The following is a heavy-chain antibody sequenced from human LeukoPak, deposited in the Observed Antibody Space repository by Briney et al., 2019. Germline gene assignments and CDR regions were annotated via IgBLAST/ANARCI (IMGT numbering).Heavy chain of an antibody. Sequence: ASVKVSCKASGYSFTSNYIRWVRQAPEQGLEWMGMIYPRDGSTSYAQKFQGGVTVTRDTSTSTVHMELSGLRSEDTAVYYCARDQEAFDYWGQGTLVTVSS. J-gene: IGHJ4*02. V-gene: IGHV1-46*01. CDR1: GYSFTSNY. CDR3: ARDQEAFDY. CDR2: IYPRDGST.